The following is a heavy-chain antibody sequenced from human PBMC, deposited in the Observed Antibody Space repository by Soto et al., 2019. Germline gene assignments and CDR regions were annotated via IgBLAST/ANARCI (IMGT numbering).Heavy chain of an antibody. D-gene: IGHD4-17*01. Sequence: SETLSLTCTVSGGSISPYYWSWIRQPPGKGLEWIGYIYYSGRTNYNPSLKSRVTISVDTSKNQFSLNLSSVTAADTAVYYCARDLRFQGHDYADYLGYGMDVWGQGTKVTVS. V-gene: IGHV4-59*01. CDR3: ARDLRFQGHDYADYLGYGMDV. CDR2: IYYSGRT. CDR1: GGSISPYY. J-gene: IGHJ6*02.